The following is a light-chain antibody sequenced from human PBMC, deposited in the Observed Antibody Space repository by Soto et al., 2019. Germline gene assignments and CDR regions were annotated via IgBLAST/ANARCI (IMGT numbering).Light chain of an antibody. CDR3: SSYTTSSTLHV. CDR1: SSAVGGYNY. Sequence: QSVLTQPASVSGSPGQSITISCTGTSSAVGGYNYVSWYQQHPGKAPKLMIYEVSNRPSGVSNRFSGSKSGNTASLTISGLQAEDEPDYYCSSYTTSSTLHVFGTGTKLTV. V-gene: IGLV2-14*01. CDR2: EVS. J-gene: IGLJ1*01.